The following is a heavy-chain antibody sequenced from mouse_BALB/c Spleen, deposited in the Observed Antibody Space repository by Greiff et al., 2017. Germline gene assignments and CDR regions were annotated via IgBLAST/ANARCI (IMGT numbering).Heavy chain of an antibody. Sequence: DVMLVESGGGLVKPGGSLKLSCAASGFTFSDYYMYWVRQTPEKRLEWVATISDGGSYTYYPDSVKGRFTISRDNAKNNLYLQMSSLKSEDTAMYYCASNRYDDSWFAYWGQGTLVTVSA. CDR1: GFTFSDYY. J-gene: IGHJ3*01. CDR2: ISDGGSYT. V-gene: IGHV5-4*02. D-gene: IGHD2-14*01. CDR3: ASNRYDDSWFAY.